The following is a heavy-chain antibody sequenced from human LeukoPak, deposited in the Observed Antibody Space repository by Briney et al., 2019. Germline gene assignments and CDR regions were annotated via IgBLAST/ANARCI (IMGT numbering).Heavy chain of an antibody. CDR2: ISYDGSNK. J-gene: IGHJ4*02. CDR3: ARGRLGYCSSTSCLSPDY. D-gene: IGHD2-2*01. Sequence: GRSLRLSCAASGFTFSSYAMHWVRQAPGKGLEWVAVISYDGSNKYYADSVKGRFTISRDNSKNTLYLQMNSLRAEGTAVYYCARGRLGYCSSTSCLSPDYWGQGTLVTVSS. CDR1: GFTFSSYA. V-gene: IGHV3-30-3*01.